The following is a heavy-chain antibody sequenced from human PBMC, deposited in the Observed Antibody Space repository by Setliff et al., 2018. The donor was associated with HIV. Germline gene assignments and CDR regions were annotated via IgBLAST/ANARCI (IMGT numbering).Heavy chain of an antibody. CDR1: GGTFTNHG. CDR3: ARGPATLRHNWFDP. J-gene: IGHJ5*02. Sequence: SVKVSCKASGGTFTNHGIGWVRQAPGRRLEWLGGVIPMFGITNDGQKFQGRVAITTDESTSTVFMELSSLTSEDTAVYFCARGPATLRHNWFDPWGQGTPVTVSS. CDR2: VIPMFGIT. D-gene: IGHD2-21*01. V-gene: IGHV1-69*05.